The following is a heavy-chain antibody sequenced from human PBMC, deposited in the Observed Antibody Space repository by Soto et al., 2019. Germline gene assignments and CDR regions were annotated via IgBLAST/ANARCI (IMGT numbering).Heavy chain of an antibody. CDR1: GFTFSSYA. V-gene: IGHV3-23*01. CDR3: AKDSYSSSWFRDDAFDI. D-gene: IGHD6-13*01. Sequence: PGGSLRLSCAASGFTFSSYAMSWVRQAPGKGLEWVSAISGSGGSTYYADSVKGRFTISGDNSKNTLYLQMNSLRAEDTAVYYCAKDSYSSSWFRDDAFDIWGQGTMVTVSS. J-gene: IGHJ3*02. CDR2: ISGSGGST.